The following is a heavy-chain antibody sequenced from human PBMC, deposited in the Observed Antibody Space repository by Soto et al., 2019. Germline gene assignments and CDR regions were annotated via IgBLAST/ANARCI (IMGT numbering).Heavy chain of an antibody. CDR3: ARGEGDYDFWSGYFGY. D-gene: IGHD3-3*01. CDR1: GGTFSSYA. J-gene: IGHJ4*02. V-gene: IGHV1-69*01. Sequence: QVQLVQSGAEVKKPGSSVKVSCKASGGTFSSYAISWVRQAPGQGLEWMGGIIPIFGTANYAQKFQGRVTITADESTSTAYMEMSSLRSEDTAVYYCARGEGDYDFWSGYFGYWGQGTLVTVSS. CDR2: IIPIFGTA.